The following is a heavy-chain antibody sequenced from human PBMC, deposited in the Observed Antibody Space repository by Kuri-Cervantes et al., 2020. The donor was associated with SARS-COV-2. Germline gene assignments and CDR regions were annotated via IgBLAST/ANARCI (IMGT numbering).Heavy chain of an antibody. J-gene: IGHJ3*02. CDR3: AMSLYLHGSGYYYDAFGI. CDR1: GYSFTSYW. Sequence: GESLKISCKGSGYSFTSYWIGWVRQMPGKGLEWMGIIYPGDSDTRYSPSFQGQVTISADKSISTAYLQWSSLKASDTAMYYCAMSLYLHGSGYYYDAFGIWGQGTMVTVSS. V-gene: IGHV5-51*01. D-gene: IGHD3-22*01. CDR2: IYPGDSDT.